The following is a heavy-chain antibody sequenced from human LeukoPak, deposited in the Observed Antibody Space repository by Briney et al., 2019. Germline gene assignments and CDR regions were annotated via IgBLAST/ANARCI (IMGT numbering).Heavy chain of an antibody. D-gene: IGHD2-15*01. J-gene: IGHJ5*02. CDR3: ARERCSGGSCYSSEFDP. Sequence: GASVKVSCKASGYTFTGYYMRWVRQAPGQGLEWMGWINPNSGGTNYAQKFQGRVTMTRDTSISTAYMELSRLRSDDTAVYYCARERCSGGSCYSSEFDPWGQGTLVTVSS. CDR1: GYTFTGYY. V-gene: IGHV1-2*02. CDR2: INPNSGGT.